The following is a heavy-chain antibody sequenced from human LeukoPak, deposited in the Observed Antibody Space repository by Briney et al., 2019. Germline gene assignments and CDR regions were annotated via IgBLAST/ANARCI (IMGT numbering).Heavy chain of an antibody. Sequence: ASVKVSCKASGYTFTSYDINWVRQATGQGLEWVGWMNPNSGNTGYAQKFQGRVTMTRNTSISTAYMELSSLRSEDTAVYYCARRHRKMRYYDSRGGNWFDPWGQGTLVTVSS. J-gene: IGHJ5*02. V-gene: IGHV1-8*01. D-gene: IGHD3-22*01. CDR1: GYTFTSYD. CDR2: MNPNSGNT. CDR3: ARRHRKMRYYDSRGGNWFDP.